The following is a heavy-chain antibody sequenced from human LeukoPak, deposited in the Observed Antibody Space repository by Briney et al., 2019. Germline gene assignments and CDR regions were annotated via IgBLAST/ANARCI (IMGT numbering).Heavy chain of an antibody. CDR2: ISGSGGST. CDR3: AKLHYESGSYRHFDY. D-gene: IGHD1-26*01. J-gene: IGHJ4*02. V-gene: IGHV3-23*01. Sequence: PAGGSLRLSCAASGFTFSSYAMSWVRQAPGKGLEWVSAISGSGGSTYYADSVKGRFTISRDDSKNTLYLQMNSLRAEDTAVYYCAKLHYESGSYRHFDYWGQGTLVTVSS. CDR1: GFTFSSYA.